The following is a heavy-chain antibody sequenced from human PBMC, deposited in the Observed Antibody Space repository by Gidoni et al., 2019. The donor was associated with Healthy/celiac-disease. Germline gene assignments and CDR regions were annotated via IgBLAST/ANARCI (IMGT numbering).Heavy chain of an antibody. Sequence: EVQLVESGGGLVQPGRSLRLSCAASGFTFDDYAMHWLRQAPGKGLEWVSGISWNSGSIGYADSVKGRFTISRDNAKNSLYLQMNSLRAEDTALYYCAKASCSGGSCYRFDYWGQGTLVTVSS. CDR3: AKASCSGGSCYRFDY. CDR1: GFTFDDYA. J-gene: IGHJ4*02. V-gene: IGHV3-9*01. D-gene: IGHD2-15*01. CDR2: ISWNSGSI.